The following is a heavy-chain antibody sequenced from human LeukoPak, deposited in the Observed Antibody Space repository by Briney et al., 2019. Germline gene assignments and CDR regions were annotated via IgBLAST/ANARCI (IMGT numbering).Heavy chain of an antibody. CDR1: GYTFTNYY. J-gene: IGHJ6*02. CDR3: ARGNDFWSGYYSGPIMDV. Sequence: ASVKVSCKASGYTFTNYYMHWVRQAPGQGLEWMGIINPSGGSTSYAQKFQGRVTMTRDTSTSTVYMELSSLRSEDTAVYYCARGNDFWSGYYSGPIMDVWGQGTTVTVSS. D-gene: IGHD3-3*01. CDR2: INPSGGST. V-gene: IGHV1-46*01.